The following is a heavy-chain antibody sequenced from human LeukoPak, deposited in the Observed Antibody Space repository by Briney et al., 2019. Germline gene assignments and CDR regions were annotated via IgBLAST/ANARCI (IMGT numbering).Heavy chain of an antibody. V-gene: IGHV3-30-3*01. Sequence: PGRSLRLSCAASGFTFSSYAMHWVRQAPGKGLEWVAVISYDGSNKYYADSVKGRFTISRDNSKNTLYLQMNILRAEDTAVYYCARDTGNDAFDIWGQGTMVTVSS. J-gene: IGHJ3*02. CDR2: ISYDGSNK. CDR1: GFTFSSYA. D-gene: IGHD3-10*01. CDR3: ARDTGNDAFDI.